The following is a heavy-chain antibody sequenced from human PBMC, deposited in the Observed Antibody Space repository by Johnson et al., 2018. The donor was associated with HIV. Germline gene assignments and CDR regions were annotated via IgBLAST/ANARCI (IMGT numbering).Heavy chain of an antibody. Sequence: VQLAESGGGLVQPGGSLRLSCAASGFTVSSNYMSWVRQAPGKGLEWVSGISWNSGSVDYADSVKGRFTISRDNAKTSLYLQMNSLRAEDTAVYNCAKDLGIVGAVHRTFDIWGEGTMVTVS. CDR2: ISWNSGSV. J-gene: IGHJ3*02. CDR1: GFTVSSNY. CDR3: AKDLGIVGAVHRTFDI. V-gene: IGHV3-48*04. D-gene: IGHD1-26*01.